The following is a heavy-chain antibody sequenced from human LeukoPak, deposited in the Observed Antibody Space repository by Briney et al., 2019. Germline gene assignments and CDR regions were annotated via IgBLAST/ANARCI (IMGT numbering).Heavy chain of an antibody. CDR1: GFTFSSYA. CDR2: ISGSGGST. Sequence: GGSLRLSCAASGFTFSSYAMSWVRQAPGKGLEWVSGISGSGGSTYYADSVKGRFTISRDNSKNTLYLQLNGVRAEDRAVYCFVKDMEIAVGGMALNWFAPWGEGTLVTLSS. CDR3: VKDMEIAVGGMALNWFAP. V-gene: IGHV3-23*01. J-gene: IGHJ5*02. D-gene: IGHD6-19*01.